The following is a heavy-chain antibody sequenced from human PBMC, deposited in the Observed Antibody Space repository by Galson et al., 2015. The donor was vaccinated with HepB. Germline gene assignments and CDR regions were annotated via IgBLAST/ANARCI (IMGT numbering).Heavy chain of an antibody. CDR1: GYTFTDYY. V-gene: IGHV1-24*01. CDR2: FDPEDGET. D-gene: IGHD3-10*01. CDR3: AALQGPYTHGSGTIDY. J-gene: IGHJ4*02. Sequence: SVKVSCKVSGYTFTDYYMHWVRQAPGKGLEWMGGFDPEDGETIYAQKFQGRVTMTEDTSTDTAYMELSSLRSEDTAVYYCAALQGPYTHGSGTIDYWGQGTLVTVSS.